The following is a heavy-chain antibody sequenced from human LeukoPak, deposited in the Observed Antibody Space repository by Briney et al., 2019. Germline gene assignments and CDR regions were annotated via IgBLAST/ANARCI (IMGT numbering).Heavy chain of an antibody. CDR3: ARDPPPPGAYYFDY. Sequence: GGSLRLSCAASGFTFSSYSMNWVRQAPGKGLEWVSSISSSSSYIYYADSVKGRFTISRDNAKNSLYLQMNSLRAEDTAVYYCARDPPPPGAYYFDYWGQGTLVTVSS. J-gene: IGHJ4*02. CDR2: ISSSSSYI. CDR1: GFTFSSYS. V-gene: IGHV3-21*01.